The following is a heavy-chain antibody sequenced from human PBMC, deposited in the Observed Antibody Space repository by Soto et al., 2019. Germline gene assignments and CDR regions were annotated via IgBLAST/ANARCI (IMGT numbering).Heavy chain of an antibody. CDR2: IIPIFGTA. CDR1: GGTFSSYA. V-gene: IGHV1-69*13. J-gene: IGHJ6*02. Sequence: SVKVSCKASGGTFSSYAISWVRQAPGQGLEWMGGIIPIFGTANYAQKFQGRVTITADESTSTAYMELSSLRSEDTAVYYCARSGRAYYDILPHYYYGMDVCGQGTTVTVSS. D-gene: IGHD3-9*01. CDR3: ARSGRAYYDILPHYYYGMDV.